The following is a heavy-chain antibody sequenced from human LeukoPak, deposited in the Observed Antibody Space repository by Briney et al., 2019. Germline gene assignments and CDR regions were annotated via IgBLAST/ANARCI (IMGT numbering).Heavy chain of an antibody. CDR1: GGSFSGYY. V-gene: IGHV4-34*01. J-gene: IGHJ6*03. CDR2: INHSGST. CDR3: ARLVGSGSYPYYYYYMDV. Sequence: KPSETLSLTCAVYGGSFSGYYWSWIRQPPGKGLEWIGEINHSGSTNYNPSLKSRVTISVDTSKNQFSLKLSSVTAADTAVYYCARLVGSGSYPYYYYYMDVWGKGTTVTVSS. D-gene: IGHD3-10*01.